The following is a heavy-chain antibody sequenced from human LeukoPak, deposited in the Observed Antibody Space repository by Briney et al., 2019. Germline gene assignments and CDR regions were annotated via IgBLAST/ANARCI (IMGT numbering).Heavy chain of an antibody. V-gene: IGHV4-30-4*01. D-gene: IGHD2-2*01. CDR1: GGSISSGDYY. CDR2: IYYSGGT. CDR3: ARVWGPWGSSTSPFDY. Sequence: SETLSLTCTVSGGSISSGDYYWSWIRQPPGKGLEWIGYIYYSGGTYYNPSLKSRVTISVDTSKNQFSLKLSSVTAADTAVYYCARVWGPWGSSTSPFDYWGQGTLVTVSS. J-gene: IGHJ4*02.